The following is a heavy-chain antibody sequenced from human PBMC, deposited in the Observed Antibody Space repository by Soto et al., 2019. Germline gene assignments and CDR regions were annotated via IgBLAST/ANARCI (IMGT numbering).Heavy chain of an antibody. CDR3: ARDNYDFWSGSNNWFDP. V-gene: IGHV4-59*01. J-gene: IGHJ5*02. CDR2: IYYSGST. CDR1: GGSISSYY. D-gene: IGHD3-3*01. Sequence: LTCTVSGGSISSYYWTWIRQPPGKGLEWIGYIYYSGSTNYNPSLKSRVTISVDTSKNQFSLKLSSVTAADTAVYYCARDNYDFWSGSNNWFDPWGQGPLVTVSS.